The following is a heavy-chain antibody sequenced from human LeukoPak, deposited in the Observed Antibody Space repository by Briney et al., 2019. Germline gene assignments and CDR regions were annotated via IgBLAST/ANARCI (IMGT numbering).Heavy chain of an antibody. V-gene: IGHV4-39*01. J-gene: IGHJ5*02. D-gene: IGHD3-10*01. CDR3: ARRLERGARDTLTRGWFNP. CDR1: GGSISSSSYY. CDR2: IYYSGST. Sequence: SETLSLTCTVSGGSISSSSYYWGWIRQPPGKGLEWIGSIYYSGSTYYNPSLKSRVTISVDTSKNKFSLKLSSVTAADPAAYYCARRLERGARDTLTRGWFNPWGQGTLVTVSS.